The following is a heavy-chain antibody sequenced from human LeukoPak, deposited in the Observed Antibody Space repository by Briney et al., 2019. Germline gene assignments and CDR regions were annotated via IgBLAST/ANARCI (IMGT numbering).Heavy chain of an antibody. V-gene: IGHV1-18*01. D-gene: IGHD6-19*01. CDR2: ISAYNGNT. CDR1: GYTFTSYG. Sequence: GASVKVSCKASGYTFTSYGISWVRQAPGQGLEWMGWISAYNGNTNYAQKLQGRVTMTTDTSTSTAYMELRSLRSDDTAVYYCASTVAGTAQGAFDIWGQGTMVTVSS. J-gene: IGHJ3*02. CDR3: ASTVAGTAQGAFDI.